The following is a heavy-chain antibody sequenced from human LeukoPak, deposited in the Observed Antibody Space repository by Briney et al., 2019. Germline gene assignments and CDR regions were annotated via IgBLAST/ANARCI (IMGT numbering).Heavy chain of an antibody. Sequence: GGSLRLSCAASGFTFSSYSMNWVRQAPGKGLEWVSSISSSSSYIYYADSVKGRFTISRDNAKNSLYLQMNSLRAEDTAVYYCARRKPPGTFDYWGQGTLVTVSS. CDR2: ISSSSSYI. D-gene: IGHD6-13*01. CDR1: GFTFSSYS. V-gene: IGHV3-21*01. J-gene: IGHJ4*02. CDR3: ARRKPPGTFDY.